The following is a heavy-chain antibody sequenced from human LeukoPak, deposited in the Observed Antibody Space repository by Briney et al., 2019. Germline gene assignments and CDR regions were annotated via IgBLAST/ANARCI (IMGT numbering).Heavy chain of an antibody. D-gene: IGHD6-13*01. V-gene: IGHV3-53*01. J-gene: IGHJ4*02. CDR3: AREPGDSSSFLAY. Sequence: GGSLRLSCAASGFTFSSYAMHWVREAPGKGLEWGSVIYSGGSTYYTDSVTGGFTISRDNCKNTSYLRMKSLRAEDTGVYYCAREPGDSSSFLAYWGQGTLVTVSS. CDR2: IYSGGST. CDR1: GFTFSSYA.